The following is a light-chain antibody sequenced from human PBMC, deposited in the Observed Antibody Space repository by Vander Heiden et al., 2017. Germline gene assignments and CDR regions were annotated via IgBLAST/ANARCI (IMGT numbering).Light chain of an antibody. CDR2: KAS. Sequence: DIQMTQSPSTLSASVGDSVTLTSRASQSVSSWLAWYQQKPGKAPRVLFYKASTLESGVPAGFSGSGSGTEFTLTISTLQPYDFATYYCQQYNSYPPTFGGGTKVEIK. CDR1: QSVSSW. CDR3: QQYNSYPPT. J-gene: IGKJ4*01. V-gene: IGKV1-5*03.